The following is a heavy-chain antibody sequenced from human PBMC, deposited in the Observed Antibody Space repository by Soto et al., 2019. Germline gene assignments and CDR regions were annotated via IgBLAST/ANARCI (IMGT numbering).Heavy chain of an antibody. D-gene: IGHD2-2*01. V-gene: IGHV1-18*01. CDR2: ISAYNGNT. CDR3: AREDPPSVN. CDR1: GYTCTSYG. Sequence: QVPLVQSGAEVKKPGASVKVSCKASGYTCTSYGISWVRQAPGQGLEWRGWISAYNGNTNYARKLQGRVTMTTDTSTRTPYMELRSLRSDDKAVYYCAREDPPSVNWGQGTLVTVSS. J-gene: IGHJ4*02.